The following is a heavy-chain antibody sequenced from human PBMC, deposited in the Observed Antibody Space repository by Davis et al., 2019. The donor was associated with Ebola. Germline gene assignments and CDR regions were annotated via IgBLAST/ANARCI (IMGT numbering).Heavy chain of an antibody. J-gene: IGHJ5*02. CDR2: ISDSETT. V-gene: IGHV4-59*08. CDR1: GGSIGKYY. Sequence: PSETLSLTCSISGGSIGKYYWSWIRQPPGKGLEWIGYISDSETTSYNPSLRSRVTISVDTSKNQFFLRLTSVTAADTAVYYCARHDAYSDVTGYLDMGWFDPWGQGALVTVSS. CDR3: ARHDAYSDVTGYLDMGWFDP. D-gene: IGHD3-9*01.